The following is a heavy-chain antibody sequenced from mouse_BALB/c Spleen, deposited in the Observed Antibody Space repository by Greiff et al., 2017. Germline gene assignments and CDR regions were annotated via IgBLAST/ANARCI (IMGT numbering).Heavy chain of an antibody. V-gene: IGHV1S41*01. CDR3: ARLDYYGYDAMDY. J-gene: IGHJ4*01. D-gene: IGHD1-2*01. CDR2: IAPGSGST. Sequence: DLVKPGASVKLSCKASGYTFTSYWINWIKQRPGQGLEWIGRIAPGSGSTYYNEMFKGKATLTVDTSSSTAYIQLSSLSSEDSAVYFCARLDYYGYDAMDYWGQGTSVTVSS. CDR1: GYTFTSYW.